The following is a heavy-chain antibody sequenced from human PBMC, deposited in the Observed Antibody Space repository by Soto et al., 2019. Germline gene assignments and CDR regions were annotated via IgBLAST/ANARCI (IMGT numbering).Heavy chain of an antibody. D-gene: IGHD2-21*02. J-gene: IGHJ4*02. CDR3: AILGTAMDTIDY. Sequence: QVQLVESGGGVVQPGTSLRLSCAASGFYFSAYGMHWVRQAPGKGLEWVAVIWFNGDNIYYGDSVKGRFTISRDNSNNTLYIQRTTIRAEDTAVNYCAILGTAMDTIDYWAQGTLVTVSS. V-gene: IGHV3-33*01. CDR2: IWFNGDNI. CDR1: GFYFSAYG.